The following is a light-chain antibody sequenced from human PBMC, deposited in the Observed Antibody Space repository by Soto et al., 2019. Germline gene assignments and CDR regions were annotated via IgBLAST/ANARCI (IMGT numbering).Light chain of an antibody. CDR2: VNSGGSH. CDR1: SGYSNYA. Sequence: QPVLTQSPSATASLGASVKLTCTLSSGYSNYAIAWHQQQPEKGPRYLMKVNSGGSHIKGDGIPDRFSGSSSGAERYLFTSSLQSEDEADYYCQTWGTGSAIVVFGGGTQLTVL. V-gene: IGLV4-69*01. CDR3: QTWGTGSAIVV. J-gene: IGLJ7*01.